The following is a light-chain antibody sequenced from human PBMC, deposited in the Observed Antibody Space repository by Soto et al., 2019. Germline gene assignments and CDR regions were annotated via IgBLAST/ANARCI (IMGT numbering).Light chain of an antibody. CDR3: SSYTSSSTIVV. CDR1: SSDVGGYNY. J-gene: IGLJ2*01. Sequence: QSALTQPASVSGSPGQSITISCTGTSSDVGGYNYVSWYQQHPGKAPKLMIYDVSNRPSGVFNRFAGSKPRNTASLPIYGLQAEDEDDYYCSSYTSSSTIVVFGGGTKLTVL. V-gene: IGLV2-14*01. CDR2: DVS.